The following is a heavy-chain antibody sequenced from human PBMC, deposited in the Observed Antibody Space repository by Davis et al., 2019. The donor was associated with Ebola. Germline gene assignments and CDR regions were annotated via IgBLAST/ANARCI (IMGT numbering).Heavy chain of an antibody. CDR1: GDLFSGYY. CDR3: ARGVAYTWFDP. V-gene: IGHV4-34*01. Sequence: MPSETLSLTCAVYGDLFSGYYWTWIRQSPGKGLEWIGEINRRGSTNYNPSLKSRVTMSIDTSRNQFSLKLSSVTAADTAVYYCARGVAYTWFDPWGQGTLVTVSS. CDR2: INRRGST. J-gene: IGHJ5*02.